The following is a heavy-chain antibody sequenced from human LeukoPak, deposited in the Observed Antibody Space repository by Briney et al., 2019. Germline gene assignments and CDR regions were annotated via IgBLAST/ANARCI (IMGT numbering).Heavy chain of an antibody. CDR3: ARYCTNGVCYVSTGEFDP. V-gene: IGHV4-34*01. CDR1: GGSFSGYY. D-gene: IGHD2-8*01. CDR2: INHSGST. J-gene: IGHJ5*02. Sequence: SETLSLTCAVYGGSFSGYYWSWIRQPPGKGLEWIGEINHSGSTNYNPSLKSRVTISVDTSKNQFSLKLSSATAADTAVYYCARYCTNGVCYVSTGEFDPWGQGTLVTVSS.